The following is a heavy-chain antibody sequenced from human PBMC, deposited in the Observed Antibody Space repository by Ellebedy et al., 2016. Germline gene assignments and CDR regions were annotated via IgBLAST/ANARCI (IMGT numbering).Heavy chain of an antibody. CDR1: GFDTYG. D-gene: IGHD2-2*01. Sequence: GESLKISXAASGFDTYGMNWVRQAPGKGPEWVSSVSGTGDEIYYGRPVQGRFTISRDTSKNTLYLQMNSLRAEDTAVYYCAKDNRCSGTTCYQNFYYNYGMDVWGQGTTVTVSS. V-gene: IGHV3-23*01. CDR3: AKDNRCSGTTCYQNFYYNYGMDV. CDR2: VSGTGDEI. J-gene: IGHJ6*02.